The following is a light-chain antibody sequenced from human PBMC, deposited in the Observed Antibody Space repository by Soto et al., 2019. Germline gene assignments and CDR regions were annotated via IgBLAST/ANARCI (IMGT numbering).Light chain of an antibody. CDR1: QSISSY. Sequence: DIQMTQSPSSLSASVGDRVTITCRASQSISSYLNWYQQKPGKAPKLLIYAASRLQSGVPSRFSGSGSGTDFNLTISSLQPEDVANYYCQQSYSTPPVTFGQGTRLEIK. CDR3: QQSYSTPPVT. V-gene: IGKV1-39*01. CDR2: AAS. J-gene: IGKJ5*01.